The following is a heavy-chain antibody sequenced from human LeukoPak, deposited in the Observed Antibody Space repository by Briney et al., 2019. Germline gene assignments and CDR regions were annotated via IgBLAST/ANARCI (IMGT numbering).Heavy chain of an antibody. J-gene: IGHJ6*03. CDR3: ARGTLVTTYYYYYMDV. V-gene: IGHV1-8*01. CDR2: MNPNSGNT. D-gene: IGHD4-11*01. Sequence: GASVKVSCKASGYTFTSYDINWVRQATGQGLEWMGWMNPNSGNTGYAQKFQGRVTMTRNTSISTAYMELSSLRSEDTAVYYCARGTLVTTYYYYYMDVWGKGTTVTVSS. CDR1: GYTFTSYD.